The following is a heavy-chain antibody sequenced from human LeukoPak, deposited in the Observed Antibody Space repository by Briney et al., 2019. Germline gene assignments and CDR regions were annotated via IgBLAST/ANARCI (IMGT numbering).Heavy chain of an antibody. CDR1: GYTLTELS. J-gene: IGHJ4*02. Sequence: GASVKVSCKVSGYTLTELSMHWVRQAPGKGLEWMGGFDPEDGETIYAQKFQGRVTMTRDTSTSTVYMELSSLRSEDTAVYYCARDREYCSSTSCYTNDYWDQGTLVTVSS. D-gene: IGHD2-2*02. CDR2: FDPEDGET. V-gene: IGHV1-24*01. CDR3: ARDREYCSSTSCYTNDY.